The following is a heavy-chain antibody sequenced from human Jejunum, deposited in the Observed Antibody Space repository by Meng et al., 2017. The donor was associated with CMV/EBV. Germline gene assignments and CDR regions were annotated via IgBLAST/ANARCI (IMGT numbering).Heavy chain of an antibody. J-gene: IGHJ4*02. CDR2: IHDTGST. CDR3: ARGSIFVSFDS. CDR1: GGPIGMGYYY. V-gene: IGHV4-30-4*08. D-gene: IGHD3-3*01. Sequence: VHLQESGPGLVKPSQTLSLTFSFPGGPIGMGYYYWSWIRQPPGKGLEWIGYIHDTGSTYYNPSLKSRVDISLGTSRNHFSLTLSSVTAEDTAVYFCARGSIFVSFDSWGQGTLVTVSS.